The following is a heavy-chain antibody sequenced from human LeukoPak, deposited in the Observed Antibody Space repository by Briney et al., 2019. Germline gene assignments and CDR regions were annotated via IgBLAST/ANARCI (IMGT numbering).Heavy chain of an antibody. CDR2: ISGSGGST. V-gene: IGHV3-23*01. Sequence: GGSLRLSCAASGFTFSSYAMSWVRQAPGKGLEWVSAISGSGGSTYYADSVKGRFTISRDNAKNSLYLQMNSLRAEDTALYYCAKDINYYGSGSLGSNAFDIWGQGTMVTVSS. CDR1: GFTFSSYA. CDR3: AKDINYYGSGSLGSNAFDI. J-gene: IGHJ3*02. D-gene: IGHD3-10*01.